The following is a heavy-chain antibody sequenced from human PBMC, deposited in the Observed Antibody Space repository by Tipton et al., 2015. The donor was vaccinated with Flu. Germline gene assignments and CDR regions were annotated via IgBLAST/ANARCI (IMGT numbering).Heavy chain of an antibody. V-gene: IGHV5-51*01. CDR3: GREDPEVGLGY. J-gene: IGHJ4*02. CDR1: GYSFTNYW. D-gene: IGHD1-26*01. CDR2: IYPGDSDV. Sequence: EVQLVQSGAEVKKPGESLKISCRGSGYSFTNYWIAWVRQMPGKALEWMGSIYPGDSDVRYGPSFQGQVTISADKSISTAYLQWSSLKPSDTAIYYCGREDPEVGLGYWGQGTLVTVSS.